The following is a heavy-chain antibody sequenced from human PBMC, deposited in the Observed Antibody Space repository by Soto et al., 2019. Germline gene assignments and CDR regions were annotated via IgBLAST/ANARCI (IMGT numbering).Heavy chain of an antibody. D-gene: IGHD6-6*01. Sequence: SETLSLTCTVSGGSISSSSYYWGWIRQPPGNGLEWIGSIYYSGSTYYNPSLKSRVTISVDTSKNQFSLKLSSVTAADTAVYYCASTYSSSNYFDYWGQGTLVTVSS. V-gene: IGHV4-39*01. J-gene: IGHJ4*02. CDR3: ASTYSSSNYFDY. CDR2: IYYSGST. CDR1: GGSISSSSYY.